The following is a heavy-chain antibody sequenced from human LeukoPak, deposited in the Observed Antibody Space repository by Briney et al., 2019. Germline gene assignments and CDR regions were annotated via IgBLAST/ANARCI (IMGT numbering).Heavy chain of an antibody. CDR1: GFTFSRYW. CDR3: VRGLGINGLVLDM. CDR2: IKQDGSEK. D-gene: IGHD3-10*01. J-gene: IGHJ3*02. V-gene: IGHV3-7*05. Sequence: GGSLRLSCAASGFTFSRYWMSWVRQAPGKGLEWVANIKQDGSEKYYVDSVKGRFTISRDNAKNSLSLQMNSLRAEDTAVYYCVRGLGINGLVLDMWGQGTMVTVSS.